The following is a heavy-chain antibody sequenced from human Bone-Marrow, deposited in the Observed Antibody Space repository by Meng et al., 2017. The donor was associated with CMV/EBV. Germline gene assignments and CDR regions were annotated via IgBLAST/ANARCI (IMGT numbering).Heavy chain of an antibody. CDR3: ASRRDGYKYYFDY. J-gene: IGHJ4*02. CDR1: GGSISSYY. Sequence: SETLSLTCTVSGGSISSYYWSWIRQPPGKGLEWIRYIYYSGSTNYNPSLKSRVTISVDTSKNQFSLKLSSVTAADTAVYYCASRRDGYKYYFDYWVQGTLVTVSS. D-gene: IGHD5-24*01. CDR2: IYYSGST. V-gene: IGHV4-59*01.